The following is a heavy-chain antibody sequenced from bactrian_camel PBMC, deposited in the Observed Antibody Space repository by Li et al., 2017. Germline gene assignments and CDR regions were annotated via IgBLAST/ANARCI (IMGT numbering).Heavy chain of an antibody. J-gene: IGHJ4*01. CDR2: IYTDGTNA. CDR1: GSTFSSYY. V-gene: IGHV3-2*01. D-gene: IGHD2*01. Sequence: GLVQPGGSLRLSCEASGSTFSSYYMSWIRQAPGKGLEWVSSIYTDGTNAWYADSVKGRFTISRDNAKNTVYLQMNSLKSEDTALYYCVTSVEYCGGGGICYSTFEYWGQGTQVTVS. CDR3: VTSVEYCGGGGICYSTFEY.